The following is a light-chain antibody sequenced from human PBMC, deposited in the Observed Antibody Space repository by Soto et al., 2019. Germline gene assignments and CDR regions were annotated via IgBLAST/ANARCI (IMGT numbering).Light chain of an antibody. CDR3: QKYGSSPQT. CDR2: GES. J-gene: IGKJ1*01. V-gene: IGKV3-20*01. Sequence: EIVLTYSEGTLALSPGETAALSCRASESVSRSFLAWYQQKTGQAPRILIYGESTRATDIPHRCSGSGSGTDFNLTISRLEPEDVAVYYGQKYGSSPQTCGQGTKVDIK. CDR1: ESVSRSF.